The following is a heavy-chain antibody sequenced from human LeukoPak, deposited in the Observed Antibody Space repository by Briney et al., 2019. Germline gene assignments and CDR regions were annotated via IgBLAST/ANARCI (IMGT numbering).Heavy chain of an antibody. J-gene: IGHJ4*02. CDR1: GYTFTGYY. CDR2: INPNSGGT. D-gene: IGHD4-17*01. Sequence: ASVKVSCKASGYTFTGYYMHWVRQAPGQGLEWMGWINPNSGGTNYAQKFQGRVTMTRDTSISTAYMELSRLRSEDTAVYYCARARGDLTVTGFDYWGQGTLVTVSS. CDR3: ARARGDLTVTGFDY. V-gene: IGHV1-2*02.